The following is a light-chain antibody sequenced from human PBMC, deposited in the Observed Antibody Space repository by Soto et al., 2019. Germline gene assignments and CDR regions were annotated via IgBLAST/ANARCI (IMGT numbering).Light chain of an antibody. V-gene: IGLV1-51*01. Sequence: QAVVTQPPSVSAAPGQKVTISCSGSSSNIGHNYVSWYQQLPGTAPKLLIYDNNERPSGIPDRFSGSKSGTSATLGITGLQTGDEADYYCGTWDSSLSAGVFGGGTQLTVL. CDR2: DNN. J-gene: IGLJ3*02. CDR3: GTWDSSLSAGV. CDR1: SSNIGHNY.